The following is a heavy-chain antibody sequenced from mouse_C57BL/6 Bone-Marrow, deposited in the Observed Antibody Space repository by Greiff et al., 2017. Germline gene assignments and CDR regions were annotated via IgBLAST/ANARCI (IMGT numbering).Heavy chain of an antibody. D-gene: IGHD1-1*01. Sequence: EVKLMESGGGLVQPGGSLKLSCAASGIDFSRYWMSWVRRAPGKGLEWIGEINPDSSTINYAPSLKDKFIISRDNAKNTLYLQMSKVRSEDTALYYCARRHYYGSSYWYFDVWGTGTTVTVSS. CDR2: INPDSSTI. V-gene: IGHV4-1*01. CDR3: ARRHYYGSSYWYFDV. CDR1: GIDFSRYW. J-gene: IGHJ1*03.